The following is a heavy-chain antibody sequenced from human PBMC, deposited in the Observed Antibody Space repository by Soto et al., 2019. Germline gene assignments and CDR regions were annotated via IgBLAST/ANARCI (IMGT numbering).Heavy chain of an antibody. D-gene: IGHD2-21*01. Sequence: SETLSLTCTVSGGSISSSSYYWGWIRQPPGKGLEWIGSIYYSGSTYYNPSLKSRVTISVDTSKNQFSLKLSSVTAADTAVYYCASLPRGDVDYYYGMDVWGQGTTVTVSS. V-gene: IGHV4-39*01. CDR3: ASLPRGDVDYYYGMDV. J-gene: IGHJ6*02. CDR1: GGSISSSSYY. CDR2: IYYSGST.